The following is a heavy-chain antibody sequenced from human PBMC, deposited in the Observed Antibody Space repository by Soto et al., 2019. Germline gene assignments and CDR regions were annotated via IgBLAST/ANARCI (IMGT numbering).Heavy chain of an antibody. CDR3: ARGRRFSDWFDP. CDR1: GGSISSDNYF. J-gene: IGHJ5*02. V-gene: IGHV4-31*03. CDR2: IDYIGRA. Sequence: SETLSLTCTVSGGSISSDNYFWSWIRQHPGKGLEWIGYIDYIGRAYYNPSLKSRVTISLDTSMNHVSLRLSSVTAADTAVYYCARGRRFSDWFDPWGQGTLVTLSS. D-gene: IGHD3-3*01.